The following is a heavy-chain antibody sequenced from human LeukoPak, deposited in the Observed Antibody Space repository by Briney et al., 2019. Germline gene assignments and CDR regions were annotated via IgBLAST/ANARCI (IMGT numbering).Heavy chain of an antibody. CDR2: ISRSSSYI. J-gene: IGHJ5*02. V-gene: IGHV3-21*01. CDR3: VRGVDLCP. CDR1: GFTFSSYS. Sequence: GGSLRPSCAASGFTFSSYSMNWVRQAPGKGLEWVSSISRSSSYIYYADSVKGRFTISRDNAKNSLYLKMNSMRAEDTAVHYCVRGVDLCPWGQGTLVTVSS.